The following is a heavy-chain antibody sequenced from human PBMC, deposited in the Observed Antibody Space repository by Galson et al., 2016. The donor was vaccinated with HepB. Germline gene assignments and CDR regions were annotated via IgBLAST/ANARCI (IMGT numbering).Heavy chain of an antibody. J-gene: IGHJ3*02. Sequence: SLRLSCAASGFIFSSYWMVWVRQAPGEGLEWVANIKQDGSEKYYVDSVKGRFTISRDNAKNSLYLQMNSLRAEDTAVYYCARALVSFYDSSGYYYVMPHDAFDIWGQGTVVTVSS. CDR1: GFIFSSYW. V-gene: IGHV3-7*03. D-gene: IGHD3-22*01. CDR2: IKQDGSEK. CDR3: ARALVSFYDSSGYYYVMPHDAFDI.